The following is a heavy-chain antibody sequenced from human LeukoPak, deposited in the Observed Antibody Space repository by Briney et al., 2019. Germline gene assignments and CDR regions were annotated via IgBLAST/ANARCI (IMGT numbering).Heavy chain of an antibody. CDR1: GFTFSSYA. Sequence: GGSLRLSCAASGFTFSSYAMHWARQAPGKGLEYVSSISYNGGSTFYANSVKGRFTISRDNSKNTVYLQMGSLRAEDMAVYYCAKGTTTWDYWGQGTLVTVSS. J-gene: IGHJ4*02. CDR2: ISYNGGST. CDR3: AKGTTTWDY. V-gene: IGHV3-64*01. D-gene: IGHD4-17*01.